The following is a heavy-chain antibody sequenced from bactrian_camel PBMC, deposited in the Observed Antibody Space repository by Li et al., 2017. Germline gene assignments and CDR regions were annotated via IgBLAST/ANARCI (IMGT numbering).Heavy chain of an antibody. Sequence: VQLVESGGGLVQPGGSLRLSCAASGFTFSSSVMGWDRQAPGKGLEWVGFIYSGKGAYYAASVKGRFSLSHAGRTLFLQMNSLKPEDTAMYYCAAEDQAPWDMGWICNYNSWGQGTQVTVS. CDR1: GFTFSSSV. D-gene: IGHD3*01. V-gene: IGHV3S9*01. CDR3: AAEDQAPWDMGWICNYNS. J-gene: IGHJ4*01. CDR2: IYSGKGA.